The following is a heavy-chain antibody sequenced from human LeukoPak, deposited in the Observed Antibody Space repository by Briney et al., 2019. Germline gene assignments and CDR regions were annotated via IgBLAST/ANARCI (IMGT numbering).Heavy chain of an antibody. V-gene: IGHV3-7*01. CDR2: IKQDGSET. Sequence: PGGSLRLSCAAPGFTFSGYWMTWVRHAPGKGLEWVANIKQDGSETYYVGSVKGRFTISRDNARNSLYLQINRLRAEDTAVYYCARGKGVDYWGQGILVTVSS. CDR3: ARGKGVDY. CDR1: GFTFSGYW. J-gene: IGHJ4*02.